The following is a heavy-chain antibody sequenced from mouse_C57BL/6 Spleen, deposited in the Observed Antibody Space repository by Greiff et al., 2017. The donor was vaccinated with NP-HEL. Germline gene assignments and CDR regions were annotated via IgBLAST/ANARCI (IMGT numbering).Heavy chain of an antibody. CDR1: GYTFTSYW. CDR3: ARWLLRAMDY. V-gene: IGHV1-64*01. D-gene: IGHD2-3*01. CDR2: IHPNSGST. J-gene: IGHJ4*01. Sequence: QVQLQQPGAELVKPGASVKLSCKASGYTFTSYWMHWVKQRPGQGLEWIGMIHPNSGSTNYNEKFKSKATLTVDKSSITAYMQLSSLTSEDSAVYYCARWLLRAMDYWGQGTSVTVSS.